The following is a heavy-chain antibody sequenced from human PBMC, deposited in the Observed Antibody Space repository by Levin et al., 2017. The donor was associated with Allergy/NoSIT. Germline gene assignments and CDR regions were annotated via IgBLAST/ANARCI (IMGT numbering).Heavy chain of an antibody. CDR3: ARMYSSATFDY. Sequence: SQTLSLTCTVSGGSISSSSYYWGWIRQPPGKGLEWIGNIYYSGSTYYNPSLKSRVTISVDTSKNQFSLKLTSVTAADTAVYYCARMYSSATFDYWGQGALVTVSS. D-gene: IGHD6-19*01. CDR2: IYYSGST. J-gene: IGHJ4*02. V-gene: IGHV4-39*07. CDR1: GGSISSSSYY.